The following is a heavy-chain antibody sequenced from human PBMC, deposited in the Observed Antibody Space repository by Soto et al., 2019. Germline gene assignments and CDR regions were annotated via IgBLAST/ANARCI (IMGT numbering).Heavy chain of an antibody. D-gene: IGHD6-19*01. CDR2: IYHSGST. J-gene: IGHJ4*02. V-gene: IGHV4-30-2*01. CDR3: ARDREQWLVLPYY. CDR1: GGSISSGGYS. Sequence: TLSLTCAVSGGSISSGGYSWSWIRQPPGKGLEWIGYIYHSGSTYYNPSLKSRVTISVDRSKNQFSLKLSSVTAADTAVYYCARDREQWLVLPYYWGQGTLVTV.